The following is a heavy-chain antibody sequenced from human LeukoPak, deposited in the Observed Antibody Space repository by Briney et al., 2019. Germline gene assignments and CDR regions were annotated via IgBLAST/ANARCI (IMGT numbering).Heavy chain of an antibody. Sequence: SVKVSCKASGGTFSSYAISWVRQAPGQGLEWMGRIIPILGIANYAQKFQGRVTITADKSTSTAYMELSSLRSEDTAVYYCAREDISDYYYYYMDVWGKGTTVTVSS. CDR1: GGTFSSYA. CDR3: AREDISDYYYYYMDV. D-gene: IGHD5-12*01. CDR2: IIPILGIA. J-gene: IGHJ6*03. V-gene: IGHV1-69*04.